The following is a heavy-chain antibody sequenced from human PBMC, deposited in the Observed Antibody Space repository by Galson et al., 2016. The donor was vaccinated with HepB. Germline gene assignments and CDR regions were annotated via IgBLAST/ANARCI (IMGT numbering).Heavy chain of an antibody. J-gene: IGHJ1*01. V-gene: IGHV3-64*04. CDR3: ARGWRTYYRYFEH. CDR2: VSADGFAT. Sequence: SLRLSCAASGFTFNHYALHWVRQAPGKGLEYVSTVSADGFATYYADSVKGRFTISRDNAKNSLYLQMNSLRGEDTAVYYCARGWRTYYRYFEHWGQGALVSVSS. CDR1: GFTFNHYA. D-gene: IGHD1-26*01.